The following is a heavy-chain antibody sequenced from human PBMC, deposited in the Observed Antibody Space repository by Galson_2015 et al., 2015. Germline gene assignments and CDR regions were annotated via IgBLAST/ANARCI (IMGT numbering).Heavy chain of an antibody. CDR1: GFIFSNYG. Sequence: SLRLSCAASGFIFSNYGMHWVRQAPGKGLEWVAVTWYDGSYKNYADSVKGRFTISRDSSKSTQYLQMNSLRAEDTAVYYCARLATRRYNYAAIDFWGQGTKVTVSS. J-gene: IGHJ6*02. D-gene: IGHD6-6*01. CDR3: ARLATRRYNYAAIDF. CDR2: TWYDGSYK. V-gene: IGHV3-33*01.